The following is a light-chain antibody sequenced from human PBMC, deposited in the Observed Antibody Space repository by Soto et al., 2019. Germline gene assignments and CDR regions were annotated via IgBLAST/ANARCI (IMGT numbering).Light chain of an antibody. V-gene: IGKV1-39*01. CDR1: QSISSY. Sequence: DVQMTQSPSSLSPSVGDRVTITCRPSQSISSYLNWYQQRPGKAPKLLIYAASSLQSGVPSRFSGSGSGTDFTLTISSLQPEDFATYYCQQSYSTPYTFGQGTRLEIK. CDR2: AAS. CDR3: QQSYSTPYT. J-gene: IGKJ5*01.